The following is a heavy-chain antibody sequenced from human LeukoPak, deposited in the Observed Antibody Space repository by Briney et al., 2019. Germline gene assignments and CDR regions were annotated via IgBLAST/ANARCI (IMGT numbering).Heavy chain of an antibody. CDR1: GFTFSSYS. Sequence: PGGSLRLSWAASGFTFSSYSMNWVRQAPEKGLEWVSSISSSSSYIYYADSVKGRFTISRDNAKNSLYLQMNSLRAGDTAVYYCARTLDYGDFFDYWGQGTLVTVSS. CDR2: ISSSSSYI. V-gene: IGHV3-21*01. J-gene: IGHJ4*02. CDR3: ARTLDYGDFFDY. D-gene: IGHD4-17*01.